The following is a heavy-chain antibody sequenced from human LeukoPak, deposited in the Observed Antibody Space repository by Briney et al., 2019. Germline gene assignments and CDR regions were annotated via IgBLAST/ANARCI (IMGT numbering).Heavy chain of an antibody. J-gene: IGHJ5*02. D-gene: IGHD6-25*01. CDR2: ISSSSSYI. CDR1: GFTFSSYS. Sequence: GGSLRLSCAASGFTFSSYSMNWVRQAPGKGLEWVSSISSSSSYIYYADSVKGRLTISRDNAKNSLYLQMNSLRAEDTAVYYCASDQEGGSGSEFSPWGQGTLVTVSS. CDR3: ASDQEGGSGSEFSP. V-gene: IGHV3-21*01.